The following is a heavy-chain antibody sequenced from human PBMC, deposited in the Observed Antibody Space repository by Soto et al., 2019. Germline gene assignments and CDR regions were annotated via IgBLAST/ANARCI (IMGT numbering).Heavy chain of an antibody. Sequence: GESLKISCKGSGYGFTSYWISWVRQMPGKSLEWMGRIDPSDSYTNYSPSFQGHVTISADKSISTAYLQWSSLKASDTAMYYCARHSNQLLGFDYWGQGTLVTVSS. CDR3: ARHSNQLLGFDY. V-gene: IGHV5-10-1*01. CDR1: GYGFTSYW. D-gene: IGHD2-2*01. CDR2: IDPSDSYT. J-gene: IGHJ4*02.